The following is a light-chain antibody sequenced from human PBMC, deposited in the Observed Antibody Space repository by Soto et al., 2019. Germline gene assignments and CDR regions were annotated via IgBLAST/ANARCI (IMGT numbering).Light chain of an antibody. CDR1: SSDAGGYNY. Sequence: QSALTQPASVSGSPGQSITISCTGTSSDAGGYNYVPWYQQHPGKAPKLMIYDVSNRPSGVSNRFSGSKSGNTASLTISGLQAEDEADYYCSSYKSSSTYVFGTGTKLTVL. CDR3: SSYKSSSTYV. V-gene: IGLV2-14*01. J-gene: IGLJ1*01. CDR2: DVS.